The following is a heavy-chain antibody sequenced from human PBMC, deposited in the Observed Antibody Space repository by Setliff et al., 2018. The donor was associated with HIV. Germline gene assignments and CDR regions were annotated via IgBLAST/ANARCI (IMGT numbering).Heavy chain of an antibody. CDR1: GASIWRPY. CDR3: ARVIQSNSCPFDS. J-gene: IGHJ4*02. Sequence: SETLSLTCTVSGASIWRPYWSWLRQPPGKGVEWIGYIYYNRSTNYNPSLKSRVSVSMDTSKNQFSLNLGSVTAADTAVYYCARVIQSNSCPFDSWGQGTLVTVSS. D-gene: IGHD2-21*01. CDR2: IYYNRST. V-gene: IGHV4-59*11.